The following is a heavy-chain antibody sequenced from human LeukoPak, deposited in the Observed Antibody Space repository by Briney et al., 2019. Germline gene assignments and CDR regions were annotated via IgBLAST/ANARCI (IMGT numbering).Heavy chain of an antibody. V-gene: IGHV4-39*01. CDR1: GGSISSSSYY. Sequence: SETLSLTCTVSGGSISSSSYYWGWIRQPPGKGLEWIGSIYYSGSTYYNPSLKSRVTISVDTSKNQFSLKLSSVTAADTAVYYCARIAVDPYYFDYWGQGTLVNVSS. CDR2: IYYSGST. J-gene: IGHJ4*02. CDR3: ARIAVDPYYFDY. D-gene: IGHD6-19*01.